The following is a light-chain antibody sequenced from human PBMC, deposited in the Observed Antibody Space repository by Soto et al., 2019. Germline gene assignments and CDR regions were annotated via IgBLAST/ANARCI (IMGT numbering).Light chain of an antibody. V-gene: IGKV3-20*01. CDR3: QQYDNSPRT. Sequence: EIVLTQSPGTLPLSPGERATLSCRASQSGSSSFLAWYQQKPGQAPRLLIYGASSRATGIPDRFSGSGSETDFTLTISRLEPEDFAVYYCQQYDNSPRTLGQGTKVELK. CDR1: QSGSSSF. J-gene: IGKJ1*01. CDR2: GAS.